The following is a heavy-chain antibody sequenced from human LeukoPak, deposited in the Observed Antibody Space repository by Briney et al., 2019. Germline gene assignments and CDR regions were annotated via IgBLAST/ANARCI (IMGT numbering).Heavy chain of an antibody. J-gene: IGHJ6*03. V-gene: IGHV4-61*09. CDR1: GGSISSGSYY. CDR2: IYSTGSTNY. D-gene: IGHD3-10*01. CDR3: ARGIGSGSYYKNYYYYYMDV. Sequence: SETLSLTCTVSGGSISSGSYYWSWIRQPAGKRLEWIGHIYSTGSTNYNYNPSLKSRVTISVDTSKNQFSLQLNSVTPEDTAVYYCARGIGSGSYYKNYYYYYMDVWGKGTTVTISS.